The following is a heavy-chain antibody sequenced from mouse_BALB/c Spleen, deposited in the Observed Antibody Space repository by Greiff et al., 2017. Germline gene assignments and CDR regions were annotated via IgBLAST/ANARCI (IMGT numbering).Heavy chain of an antibody. CDR3: ARTTVPYWYFDV. V-gene: IGHV5-6-5*01. Sequence: EVMLVESGGGLVKPGGSLKLSCAASGFTFSSYAMSWVRQTPEKRLEWVASISSGGSTYYPDSVKGRFTISRDNARNILYLQMSSLRSEDTAMYYCARTTVPYWYFDVWGAGTTVTVSS. D-gene: IGHD1-1*01. CDR1: GFTFSSYA. J-gene: IGHJ1*01. CDR2: ISSGGST.